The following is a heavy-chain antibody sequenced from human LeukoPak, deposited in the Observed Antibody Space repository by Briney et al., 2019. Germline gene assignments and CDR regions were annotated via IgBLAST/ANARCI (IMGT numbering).Heavy chain of an antibody. Sequence: ASVKVSCKASGYTFTSYYMHWVRHAPGQGLEWMGIINPSGGSTSYAPKFQGRVTMTRDTSTSTVYMELSSLKSEDTAVYYCARTLGQYGDYDYWGQGTLVTVSS. CDR3: ARTLGQYGDYDY. D-gene: IGHD4-17*01. V-gene: IGHV1-46*03. CDR2: INPSGGST. CDR1: GYTFTSYY. J-gene: IGHJ4*02.